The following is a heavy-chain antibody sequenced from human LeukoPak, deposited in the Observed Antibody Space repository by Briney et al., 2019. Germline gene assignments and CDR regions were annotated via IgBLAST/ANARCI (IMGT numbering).Heavy chain of an antibody. Sequence: PSETLSLTCTVSGGSITSLYWSWLRQSPGKGLEWIGYAHHSGSTNYNPSLKSRVTISIDTSKSQFSLKLSPVTAADTAVYYCARGYYDNSGYSNPFDYWGQGTLVTVSS. CDR3: ARGYYDNSGYSNPFDY. V-gene: IGHV4-59*11. D-gene: IGHD3-22*01. CDR1: GGSITSLY. CDR2: AHHSGST. J-gene: IGHJ4*02.